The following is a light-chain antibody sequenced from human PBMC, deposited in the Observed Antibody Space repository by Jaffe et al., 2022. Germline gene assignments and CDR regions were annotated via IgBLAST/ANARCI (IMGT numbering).Light chain of an antibody. V-gene: IGLV3-19*01. CDR2: GKN. Sequence: SSELTQDPAVSVALGQTVRITCQGDSLRSYYASWYQQKPGQAPVLVIYGKNNRPSGIPDRFSGSSSGNTASLTITGAQAEDEADYYCNSRDSSGNRYVFGTGTKVTVL. CDR3: NSRDSSGNRYV. CDR1: SLRSYY. J-gene: IGLJ1*01.